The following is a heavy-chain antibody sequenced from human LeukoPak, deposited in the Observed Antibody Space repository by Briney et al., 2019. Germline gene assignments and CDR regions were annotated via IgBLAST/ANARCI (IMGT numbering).Heavy chain of an antibody. CDR1: GFTFSSYS. J-gene: IGHJ6*02. V-gene: IGHV3-21*01. CDR3: ARDRDVTYYYYGMDV. Sequence: KAGGSLRLSCAASGFTFSSYSMNWVRQAPGKGLEWVSSISSSSSYIYYADSVKGRFTISRDNAKNSLYLQMNSLRAEDTAVYYCARDRDVTYYYYGMDVWGQGTTVTVSS. CDR2: ISSSSSYI. D-gene: IGHD3-10*01.